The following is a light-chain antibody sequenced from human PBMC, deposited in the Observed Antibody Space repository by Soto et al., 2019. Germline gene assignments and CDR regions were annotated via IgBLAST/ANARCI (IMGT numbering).Light chain of an antibody. CDR3: QQAASFPIT. J-gene: IGKJ5*01. Sequence: EIVMTQSPATLSVSPGEIVSFSCRASQSIRSNLAWYQHKPGQAPRLLISDASAGATGIPDRFSGSGSGTDFTLTISRLEPEDFATYYCQQAASFPITFGQGTRLEIK. V-gene: IGKV3D-15*01. CDR2: DAS. CDR1: QSIRSN.